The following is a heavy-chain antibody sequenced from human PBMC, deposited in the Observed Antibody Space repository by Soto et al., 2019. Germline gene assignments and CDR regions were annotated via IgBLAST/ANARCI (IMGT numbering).Heavy chain of an antibody. CDR1: GFTFSSYD. CDR3: ARAISTTGWFDP. CDR2: IGTAGDT. J-gene: IGHJ5*02. V-gene: IGHV3-13*01. Sequence: GGSLSLSCASSGFTFSSYDMHWVRQATGKGLEWVSAIGTAGDTYYPGSVKGRFTISRENAKNSLYLQMNSLRAGDTAVYYCARAISTTGWFDPWGQGTLVTVSS. D-gene: IGHD3-3*01.